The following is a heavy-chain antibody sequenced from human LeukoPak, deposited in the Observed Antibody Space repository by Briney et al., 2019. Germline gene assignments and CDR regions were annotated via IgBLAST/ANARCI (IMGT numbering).Heavy chain of an antibody. Sequence: PSETLSLTCTVSGGSISSSNYYWGWIRPPPGKGLEWIGSIYYSGSAYYNPSLKSRVTISVDTSKNQFSLKLSSVTAADTAVYYCAHQDHSSLDYWGQGTLATVSS. CDR1: GGSISSSNYY. CDR3: AHQDHSSLDY. V-gene: IGHV4-39*07. CDR2: IYYSGSA. J-gene: IGHJ4*02. D-gene: IGHD6-13*01.